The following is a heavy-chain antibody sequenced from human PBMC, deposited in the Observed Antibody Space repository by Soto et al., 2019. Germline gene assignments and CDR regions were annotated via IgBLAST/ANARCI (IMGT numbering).Heavy chain of an antibody. CDR2: IYWDDDK. V-gene: IGHV2-5*02. CDR3: AHLVVAGLTYYFDY. Sequence: SGPTLVNPTQTLTLTCTFSWFSLSTSAVGVGWIRQPPGKALEWLAFIYWDDDKRYSPSLKSSLTITKDTSKNQVVLAMTNMDPVDTATYYCAHLVVAGLTYYFDYWGQGTQVTVSS. CDR1: WFSLSTSAVG. D-gene: IGHD2-15*01. J-gene: IGHJ4*02.